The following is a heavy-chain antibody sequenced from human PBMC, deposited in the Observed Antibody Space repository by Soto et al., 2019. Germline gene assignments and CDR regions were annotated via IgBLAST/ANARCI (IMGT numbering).Heavy chain of an antibody. Sequence: SEILSLTCTVSSDSITTSYWSWIRQPPGKGLEWIGFIYYTGSTNYNPSLKSRVTISVDTSKNQFSLTLSSVTAADTAVYYCARADYDSTDYYPYSWFAPWGQGTQVPVSS. D-gene: IGHD3-22*01. CDR1: SDSITTSY. J-gene: IGHJ5*02. CDR3: ARADYDSTDYYPYSWFAP. CDR2: IYYTGST. V-gene: IGHV4-59*01.